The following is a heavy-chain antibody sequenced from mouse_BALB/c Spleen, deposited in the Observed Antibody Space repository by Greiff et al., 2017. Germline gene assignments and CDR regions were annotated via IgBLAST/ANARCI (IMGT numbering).Heavy chain of an antibody. D-gene: IGHD1-1*01. CDR2: ISSGSSSI. CDR1: GFTFSSFG. J-gene: IGHJ4*01. V-gene: IGHV5-17*02. Sequence: EVHLVESGGGLVQPGGSRKLSCAASGFTFSSFGMHWVRQAPEKGLEWVAYISSGSSSIYYADTVKGRFTISRDNPKNTLFLQMTSLRSEDTAMYYCAGRGYYYGSSPYAMDYWGQGTSVTVSS. CDR3: AGRGYYYGSSPYAMDY.